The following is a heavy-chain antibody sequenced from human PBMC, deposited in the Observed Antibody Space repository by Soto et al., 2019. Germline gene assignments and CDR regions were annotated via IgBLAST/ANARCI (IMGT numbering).Heavy chain of an antibody. V-gene: IGHV4-34*01. CDR2: INHSGST. J-gene: IGHJ4*02. D-gene: IGHD2-8*02. CDR3: ARDKITGLFDY. CDR1: GGSFSGYY. Sequence: QVQLQQWGAGLLKPSETLSLTCAVYGGSFSGYYGTWIRQPPGTGLEWIGEINHSGSTNYNPSLTRRVTISVDTSKNQFSLKLTSVTAADTAVYYCARDKITGLFDYWGQGTLVTVSS.